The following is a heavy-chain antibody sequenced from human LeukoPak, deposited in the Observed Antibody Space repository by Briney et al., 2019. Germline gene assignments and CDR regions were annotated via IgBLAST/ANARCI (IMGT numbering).Heavy chain of an antibody. CDR3: ARKGNGPYYYYAMDV. CDR2: IGIDSGNT. D-gene: IGHD2-8*01. V-gene: IGHV3-11*03. CDR1: GFTFGDFA. Sequence: GGSLRLSCTTSGFTFGDFAMSWFRQAPGKGLEWISYIGIDSGNTNYADSVKGRFTISGDKAKNSLYLQMNSLRVEDTAVYYCARKGNGPYYYYAMDVWGQGTTVTISS. J-gene: IGHJ6*02.